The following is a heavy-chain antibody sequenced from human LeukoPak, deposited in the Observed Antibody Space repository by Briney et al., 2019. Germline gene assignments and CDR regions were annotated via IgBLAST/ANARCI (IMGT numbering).Heavy chain of an antibody. D-gene: IGHD2-2*01. Sequence: GGSLRLSCAASGFTVSSNYMSWVRQAPGKGLEWVSVIYSGGSTYYADSVKGRFTISRDNSKNTLYLQMNSLRAEDTAVYYCARSIVPLGYFDYWGQETLVTVSS. CDR3: ARSIVPLGYFDY. CDR2: IYSGGST. J-gene: IGHJ4*02. CDR1: GFTVSSNY. V-gene: IGHV3-66*02.